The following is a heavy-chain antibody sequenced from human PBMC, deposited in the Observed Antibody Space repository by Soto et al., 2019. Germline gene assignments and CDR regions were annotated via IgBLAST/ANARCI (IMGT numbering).Heavy chain of an antibody. V-gene: IGHV3-23*01. D-gene: IGHD6-19*01. J-gene: IGHJ4*02. Sequence: EVQLLESGGGLVQPGGSLRLSCAASGFTCNSCAMSWVRQAPGKGLEWVSAISGSGGSTYYADSVKGRFTISRDNSKNTLWLQMNSLRAEDTAVYYCARTGPGSDWRRYFDYWDQGTLDTVSS. CDR3: ARTGPGSDWRRYFDY. CDR1: GFTCNSCA. CDR2: ISGSGGST.